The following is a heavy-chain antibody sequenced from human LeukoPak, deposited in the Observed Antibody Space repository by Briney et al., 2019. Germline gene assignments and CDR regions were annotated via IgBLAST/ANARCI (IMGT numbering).Heavy chain of an antibody. CDR2: IYPGDSDT. J-gene: IGHJ4*02. Sequence: GESLKISFKGSGYIFTNYWIGWVRQMPGKGLEWMGTIYPGDSDTRYSPSFQGQVTISADKSINTAYLQWSSLKTSDTAMYYCARQGVGASTCDYWGQGSLVTVSS. V-gene: IGHV5-51*01. D-gene: IGHD1-26*01. CDR3: ARQGVGASTCDY. CDR1: GYIFTNYW.